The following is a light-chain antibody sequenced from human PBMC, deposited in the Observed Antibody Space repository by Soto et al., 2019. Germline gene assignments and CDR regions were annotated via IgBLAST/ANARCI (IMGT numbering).Light chain of an antibody. J-gene: IGKJ5*01. CDR1: QSISSG. V-gene: IGKV1-39*01. CDR2: DAS. CDR3: QQSHSTPPT. Sequence: DIQMTQSPSTLSASLGDRVTITCRASQSISSGLAWYQQKPGKAPKVLIYDASSLQSGVPSRFSGSGSGTDFTLTISSLQPEDFATYYCQQSHSTPPTFGQGTRLEIK.